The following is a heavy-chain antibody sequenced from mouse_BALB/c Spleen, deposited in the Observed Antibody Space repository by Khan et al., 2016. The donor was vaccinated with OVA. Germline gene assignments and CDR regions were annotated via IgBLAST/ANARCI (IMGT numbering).Heavy chain of an antibody. Sequence: EVELVESGPGLVKPSQSLSLTCTVTGYSITSDYAWNWIRQFPGNKLEWMGYISYSGSTSYNPSLKGRISITRDTSKNQFFLQLNSVTTEDTATYYCARRGDGYYGAMDYWGQGTSVTVSS. CDR3: ARRGDGYYGAMDY. V-gene: IGHV3-2*02. CDR2: ISYSGST. D-gene: IGHD2-3*01. CDR1: GYSITSDYA. J-gene: IGHJ4*01.